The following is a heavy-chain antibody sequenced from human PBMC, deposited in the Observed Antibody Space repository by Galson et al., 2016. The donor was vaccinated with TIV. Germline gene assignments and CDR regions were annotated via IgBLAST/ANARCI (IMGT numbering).Heavy chain of an antibody. CDR2: IIPMFDTA. CDR3: ARAGDQLPINYYHYAMDV. Sequence: SVKVSCKGSVGTFSSYAVGWVRQVPGQGLEWLGGIIPMFDTANYAQKFQGRVTITADKFTSTAYMELRSLRAEATGIYYCARAGDQLPINYYHYAMDVWGQGTTVTVSS. CDR1: VGTFSSYA. J-gene: IGHJ6*02. D-gene: IGHD2-2*01. V-gene: IGHV1-69*06.